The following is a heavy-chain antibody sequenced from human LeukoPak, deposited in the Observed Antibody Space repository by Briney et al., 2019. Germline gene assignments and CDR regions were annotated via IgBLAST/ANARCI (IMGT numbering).Heavy chain of an antibody. V-gene: IGHV4-59*11. Sequence: KTSETLSLTCFVSGGSISSHYWTWTRQPPGKGLECIGDIFYTGSTTYSPSLKSRATISIETSKNQISLKLRSVTAADTAVYFCARVNWGGFDIWGQGTLATVSS. CDR2: IFYTGST. D-gene: IGHD7-27*01. J-gene: IGHJ3*02. CDR1: GGSISSHY. CDR3: ARVNWGGFDI.